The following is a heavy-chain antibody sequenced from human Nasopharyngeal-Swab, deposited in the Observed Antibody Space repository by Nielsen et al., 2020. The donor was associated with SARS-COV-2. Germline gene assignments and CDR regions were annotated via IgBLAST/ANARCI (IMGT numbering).Heavy chain of an antibody. D-gene: IGHD2-8*01. Sequence: SETLSPTCAVSGGSISSAAYSWSWIRQPPGKGLEWIAYIYHSRSTYHNPSLKSRVTISVDRSKNQFSLRLTSVTAADTAVYCCASVERMGSNGIPDDAFGIWGQGTMVTVSS. J-gene: IGHJ3*02. CDR1: GGSISSAAYS. V-gene: IGHV4-30-2*01. CDR3: ASVERMGSNGIPDDAFGI. CDR2: IYHSRST.